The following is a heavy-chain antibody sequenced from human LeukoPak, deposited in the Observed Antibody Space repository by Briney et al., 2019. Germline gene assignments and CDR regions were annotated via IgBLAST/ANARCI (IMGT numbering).Heavy chain of an antibody. Sequence: SETLSLTCTVSGGSISSYYWSWIRQPPGKGLEWIGYIYYSGSTNYNPSLKSRVTISVDTSKNQFSLKLSSVTAADTAVYYCARVGGPDGYNYSYRGQGTLVTVSS. D-gene: IGHD5-24*01. J-gene: IGHJ4*02. V-gene: IGHV4-59*01. CDR1: GGSISSYY. CDR2: IYYSGST. CDR3: ARVGGPDGYNYSY.